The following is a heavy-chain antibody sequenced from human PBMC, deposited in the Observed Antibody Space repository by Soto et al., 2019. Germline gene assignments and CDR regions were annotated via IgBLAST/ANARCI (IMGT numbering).Heavy chain of an antibody. CDR2: FDPEDGET. Sequence: ASVKVSCKVSGYTLTELSMHWVRQAPGKGLEWMGGFDPEDGETIYAQKFQGRVTMTEDTSTDTAYMELSSLRSEDTAVYYCATDDYGDYTFDYWGQGTLVTVSS. J-gene: IGHJ4*02. V-gene: IGHV1-24*01. D-gene: IGHD4-17*01. CDR3: ATDDYGDYTFDY. CDR1: GYTLTELS.